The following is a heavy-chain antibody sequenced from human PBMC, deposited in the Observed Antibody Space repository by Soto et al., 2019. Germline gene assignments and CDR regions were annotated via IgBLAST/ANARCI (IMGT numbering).Heavy chain of an antibody. Sequence: GGSLRLSCAASGFTFSSYAMSWVRQAPGKGLEWVSAISGSGGSTYYADSVKGRFTISRDNSKNTLYLQMNSLRAEDTAVYYCAKGDIVVVPAASSAYFDYWGQGTLVTVSS. CDR2: ISGSGGST. V-gene: IGHV3-23*01. CDR1: GFTFSSYA. CDR3: AKGDIVVVPAASSAYFDY. J-gene: IGHJ4*02. D-gene: IGHD2-2*01.